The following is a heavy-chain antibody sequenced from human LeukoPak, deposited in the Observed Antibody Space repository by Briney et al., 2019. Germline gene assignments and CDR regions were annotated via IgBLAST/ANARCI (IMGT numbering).Heavy chain of an antibody. D-gene: IGHD3-10*02. CDR2: INQDGSEK. V-gene: IGHV3-7*01. CDR1: GFTFSSFA. CDR3: AELGITMIGGV. Sequence: GGSLRLSCAASGFTFSSFAMSWVRQAPGKGLEWVANINQDGSEKYYVDSLKGRFTISRDNAKNSLYLQMNSLRAEDTAVYYCAELGITMIGGVWGKGTTVTISS. J-gene: IGHJ6*04.